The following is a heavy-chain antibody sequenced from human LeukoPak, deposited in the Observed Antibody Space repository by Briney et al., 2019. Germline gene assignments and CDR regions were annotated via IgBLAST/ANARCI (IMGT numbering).Heavy chain of an antibody. CDR1: GFTFDDYG. V-gene: IGHV3-20*04. CDR3: ANDLGWIQLNLG. Sequence: GGSLRLSCAASGFTFDDYGMSWVRQAPGKGLEWVSGINWNGGSIGYADSVKGRFTISRDNSKNTVYLQMNSLRAEDTAVYYCANDLGWIQLNLGRGQGTLVTVSS. CDR2: INWNGGSI. J-gene: IGHJ4*02. D-gene: IGHD5-18*01.